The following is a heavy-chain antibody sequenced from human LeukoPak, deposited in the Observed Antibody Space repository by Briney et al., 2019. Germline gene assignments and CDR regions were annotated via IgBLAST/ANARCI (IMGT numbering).Heavy chain of an antibody. Sequence: GGSLRLSCVASGLAFSQFPVHWVRQAPGKRLEWVAFISHDGGNKKYGDSVKGRFTISRDNSKNTVYLQMNSLRPEDTALYYCARDKSYFGSGNYHYFDSWGQGALVIVSS. CDR1: GLAFSQFP. V-gene: IGHV3-30*03. J-gene: IGHJ4*02. CDR2: ISHDGGNK. CDR3: ARDKSYFGSGNYHYFDS. D-gene: IGHD3-10*01.